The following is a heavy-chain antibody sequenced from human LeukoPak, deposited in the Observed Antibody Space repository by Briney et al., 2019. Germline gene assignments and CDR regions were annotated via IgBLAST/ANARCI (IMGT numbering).Heavy chain of an antibody. D-gene: IGHD5-18*01. V-gene: IGHV4-4*02. J-gene: IGHJ4*02. CDR2: IYQSEDT. Sequence: PSGTLSLTCTVSGDSVRNNHWWSWVRQPPGKGLEWIGEIYQSEDTSYHPSLKSRATISKDKPNNQFSLRLNSVTAADTAVYYCARVRHSPTFAFDYWGQGALVIVSS. CDR3: ARVRHSPTFAFDY. CDR1: GDSVRNNHW.